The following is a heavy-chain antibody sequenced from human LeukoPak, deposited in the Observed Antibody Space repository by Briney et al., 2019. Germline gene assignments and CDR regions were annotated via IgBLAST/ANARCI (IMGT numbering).Heavy chain of an antibody. CDR2: IYTSGGT. J-gene: IGHJ6*03. Sequence: SETLSLTCTVSGGSISSYYWSWIRQPAGKGLEWIGRIYTSGGTNYNPSLKSRVTMSVDTSKNQFSLKLSSVTAADTAVYYCARDPDYKGYYYMDVWGKGTTVTVSS. V-gene: IGHV4-4*07. CDR3: ARDPDYKGYYYMDV. D-gene: IGHD4-11*01. CDR1: GGSISSYY.